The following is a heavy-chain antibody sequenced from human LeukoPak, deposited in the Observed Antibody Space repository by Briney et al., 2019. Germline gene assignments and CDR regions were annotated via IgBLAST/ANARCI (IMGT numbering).Heavy chain of an antibody. J-gene: IGHJ5*02. CDR1: GGSLSSSSYY. CDR3: ARVWSEYSSSLAKVDP. D-gene: IGHD6-13*01. Sequence: SETLSLTCTVSGGSLSSSSYYWGWIRQPPGKGLEWIGSIYYSGSTYYNPSLKSRVTISVDTSKNQFSLKLSSVTAADTAVYYCARVWSEYSSSLAKVDPWGQGTLVTVSS. CDR2: IYYSGST. V-gene: IGHV4-39*07.